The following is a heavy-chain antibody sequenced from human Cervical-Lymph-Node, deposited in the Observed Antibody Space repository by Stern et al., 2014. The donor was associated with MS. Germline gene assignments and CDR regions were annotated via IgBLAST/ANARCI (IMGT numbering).Heavy chain of an antibody. CDR2: ISPSGDTT. V-gene: IGHV1-46*01. Sequence: VQLEESGAEVKKPGASVKISCKASGYTFTNFFMHWVRQAPGEGLEWMGLISPSGDTTRYAQKFQGRVSMTRDTSMRTVYLEVSSLRSEDTAVYYCARDRSGFDYWGQGTLVTVSS. CDR3: ARDRSGFDY. D-gene: IGHD1-26*01. CDR1: GYTFTNFF. J-gene: IGHJ4*02.